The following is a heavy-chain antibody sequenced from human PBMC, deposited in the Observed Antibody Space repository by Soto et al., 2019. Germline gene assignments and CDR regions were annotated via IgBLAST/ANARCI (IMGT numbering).Heavy chain of an antibody. D-gene: IGHD3-3*02. Sequence: PSETLSLTCTVSGGSISSSSYYWGWIRQPPGKGLEWIGRIYYSGSTYYNPSLKNRVTISVDTSKNQFSLKLSSVTAADTAVYYCASPKIAFYNWFDPWGQGTLVTVSS. CDR3: ASPKIAFYNWFDP. CDR2: IYYSGST. V-gene: IGHV4-39*01. CDR1: GGSISSSSYY. J-gene: IGHJ5*02.